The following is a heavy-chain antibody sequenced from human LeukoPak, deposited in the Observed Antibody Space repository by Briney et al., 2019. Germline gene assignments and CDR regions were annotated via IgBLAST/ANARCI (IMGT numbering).Heavy chain of an antibody. V-gene: IGHV3-23*01. D-gene: IGHD3-16*01. CDR2: ISASGGST. CDR1: GFTFTSYA. J-gene: IGHJ4*02. Sequence: PGGSLRLSCAASGFTFTSYAMSWVRQAPGKGLEWVSGISASGGSTFYADSVKGRFTISRDNSKNTLHLQMNSLRAEDTAVYYCAKLADAKGGFDYWGQGTLVTVSS. CDR3: AKLADAKGGFDY.